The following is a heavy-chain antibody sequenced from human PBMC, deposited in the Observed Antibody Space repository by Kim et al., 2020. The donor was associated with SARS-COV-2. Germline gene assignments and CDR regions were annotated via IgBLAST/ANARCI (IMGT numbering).Heavy chain of an antibody. V-gene: IGHV4-39*07. CDR2: IYYSGDT. CDR3: TRPRGNSYGPIDY. D-gene: IGHD5-18*01. Sequence: SETLSLTCTVSGGSLSTSSYYWGWIRQPPGKGLEWIGSIYYSGDTYYNPSLQSRVTMSVDKSKNQFSLKLSSVTAADTAIYFCTRPRGNSYGPIDYWGQGTLVTVSS. J-gene: IGHJ4*02. CDR1: GGSLSTSSYY.